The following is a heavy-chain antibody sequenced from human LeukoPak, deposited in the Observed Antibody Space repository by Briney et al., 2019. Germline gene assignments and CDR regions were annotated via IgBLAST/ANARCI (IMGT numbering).Heavy chain of an antibody. Sequence: GGSLRLSCVASGFTFDVYSTHWVRLAPGKGLEWASEISWNGGNRGYADSVKGRFTSSRHNSKNTLYLRMNSLRAEDTAVYYCAKAVMYYYDSSGYPTDYWGQGTLVTVSS. CDR1: GFTFDVYS. D-gene: IGHD3-22*01. CDR2: ISWNGGNR. CDR3: AKAVMYYYDSSGYPTDY. V-gene: IGHV3-9*01. J-gene: IGHJ4*02.